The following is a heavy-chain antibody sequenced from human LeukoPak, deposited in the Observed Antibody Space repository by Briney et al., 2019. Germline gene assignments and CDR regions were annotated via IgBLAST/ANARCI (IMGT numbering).Heavy chain of an antibody. CDR1: GGTFSSYA. V-gene: IGHV1-2*02. D-gene: IGHD6-13*01. J-gene: IGHJ4*02. Sequence: ASVKVSCKASGGTFSSYAISWVRQAPGQGLEWMGWINPNSGGTNYAQKFQGRVTMTRDTSISTAYMELSRLRSDDTAVYYCARVYSSRDDYWGQGTLVTVSS. CDR2: INPNSGGT. CDR3: ARVYSSRDDY.